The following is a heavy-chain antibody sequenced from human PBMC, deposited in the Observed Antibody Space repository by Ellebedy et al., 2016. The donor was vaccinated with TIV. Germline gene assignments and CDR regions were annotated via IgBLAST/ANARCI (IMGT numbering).Heavy chain of an antibody. Sequence: GESLKISCAASGFTFSDDYMSWIRQAPGKGLEWVSYISSSGSTIYYADSVKGRFTISRDNAKNSLYLQMNSLSAEDTAVYYWARGRKRDYFDYWGQGTLVTVSS. CDR1: GFTFSDDY. CDR3: ARGRKRDYFDY. J-gene: IGHJ4*02. V-gene: IGHV3-11*04. D-gene: IGHD1-14*01. CDR2: ISSSGSTI.